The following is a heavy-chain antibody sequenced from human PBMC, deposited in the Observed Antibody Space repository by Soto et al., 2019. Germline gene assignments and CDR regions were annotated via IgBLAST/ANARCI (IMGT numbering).Heavy chain of an antibody. D-gene: IGHD6-6*01. V-gene: IGHV3-21*01. CDR1: GFTFSSYC. J-gene: IGHJ6*02. CDR3: ARDEQLVAFHYYYGMDV. CDR2: IRSSSSYI. Sequence: GGSLKLFCSASGFTFSSYCINWVRQAPGKGLEWVSSIRSSSSYIYYADSVKGRFTISRDNAKNSLYLQMNSLRAEDTAVYYCARDEQLVAFHYYYGMDVWGQGTTVTVYS.